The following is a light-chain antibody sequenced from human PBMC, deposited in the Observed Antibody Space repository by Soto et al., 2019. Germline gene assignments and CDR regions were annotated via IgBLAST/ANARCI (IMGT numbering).Light chain of an antibody. CDR1: QSVSAGY. Sequence: EIVLTQSPGTLSLSPGESATLSCRASQSVSAGYFAWYQQKPGQAPRLLIYGASSRATGIPDRFSGSGSGTDFTLTISSLEPEDFAVYYCQQYVSSPRTFGQGTKVDI. J-gene: IGKJ1*01. CDR3: QQYVSSPRT. V-gene: IGKV3-20*01. CDR2: GAS.